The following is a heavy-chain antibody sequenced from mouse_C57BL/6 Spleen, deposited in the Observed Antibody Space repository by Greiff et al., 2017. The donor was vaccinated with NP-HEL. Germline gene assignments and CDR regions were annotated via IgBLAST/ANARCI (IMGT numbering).Heavy chain of an antibody. J-gene: IGHJ2*01. CDR3: ARFDYYGLDY. CDR2: IGPGSGST. Sequence: QVQLQQSGAELVKPGASVKISCKASGYTFTDYYIHWVKQRPGQGLEWIGKIGPGSGSTYYNEKFKGKATLTADKSSSTSYMQLSSLTSEDSAVYCCARFDYYGLDYWGQGTTLTVSS. D-gene: IGHD1-2*01. V-gene: IGHV1-77*01. CDR1: GYTFTDYY.